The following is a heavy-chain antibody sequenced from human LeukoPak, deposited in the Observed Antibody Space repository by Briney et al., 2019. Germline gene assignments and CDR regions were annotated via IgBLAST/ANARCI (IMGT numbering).Heavy chain of an antibody. CDR1: GYTFTDYY. Sequence: GASVKVSCKASGYTFTDYYIHWVRQAPGQAPECVGWINPHSGGTNYAQKFRGRVTMTRDTSLSEAYMKLSGLTLDDTAVFYCARVYRQYDGFDVWGQGTLVIVSS. CDR3: ARVYRQYDGFDV. D-gene: IGHD1-26*01. CDR2: INPHSGGT. J-gene: IGHJ3*01. V-gene: IGHV1-2*02.